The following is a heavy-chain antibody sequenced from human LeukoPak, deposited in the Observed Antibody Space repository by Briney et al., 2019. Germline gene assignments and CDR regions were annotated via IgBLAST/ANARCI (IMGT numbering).Heavy chain of an antibody. CDR1: GFTFSSYG. D-gene: IGHD4-11*01. CDR3: AKEVTVTPYYYYYMDV. J-gene: IGHJ6*03. CDR2: IRYDGSNK. V-gene: IGHV3-30*02. Sequence: GGSLRLPCAASGFTFSSYGMHWVRQAPGKGLEWVAFIRYDGSNKYYADSVKGRFTISRDNSKNTLYLQMNSLRAEDTAVYYCAKEVTVTPYYYYYMDVWGKGTTVTVSS.